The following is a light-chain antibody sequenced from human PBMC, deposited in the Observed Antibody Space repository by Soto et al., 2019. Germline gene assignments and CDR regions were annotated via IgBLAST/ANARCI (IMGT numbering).Light chain of an antibody. J-gene: IGKJ5*01. CDR1: QGISSY. V-gene: IGKV1-9*01. CDR2: AAS. CDR3: QQLNSYPIS. Sequence: IQLTQSPSSLSASVGDRVTITCRASQGISSYLAWYQQKPGKAPKLLIYAASTLQSGVPSRSSGSGSGTDFALAISGLQREDFATYYCQQLNSYPISFGEGTRLEIK.